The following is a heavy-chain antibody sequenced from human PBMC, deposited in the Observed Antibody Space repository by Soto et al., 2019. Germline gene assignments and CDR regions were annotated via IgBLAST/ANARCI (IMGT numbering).Heavy chain of an antibody. Sequence: QVQLQESGPGLVKPSQTLSLTCTVSGGSITSSGYYWSWIRQHPGEGVEWVGFTSNSGSTSYNPALKSRMTMSVATSSNRFSLNLKSVTAADTAVYYCARVGGSTKVDFWGQGSVVTVSP. CDR3: ARVGGSTKVDF. CDR1: GGSITSSGYY. CDR2: TSNSGST. D-gene: IGHD3-16*01. J-gene: IGHJ4*02. V-gene: IGHV4-31*03.